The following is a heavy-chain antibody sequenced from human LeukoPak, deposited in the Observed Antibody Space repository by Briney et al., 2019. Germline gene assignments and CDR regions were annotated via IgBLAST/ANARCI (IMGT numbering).Heavy chain of an antibody. D-gene: IGHD3-22*01. V-gene: IGHV4-34*01. CDR3: ARLGGYYDSTPGDY. J-gene: IGHJ4*02. CDR2: INHSGST. CDR1: GGSFSGYY. Sequence: AETLSLTCAVYGGSFSGYYWSWIRQPPGKGLEWIGEINHSGSTNYNPSLKSRVTISVDTSKNQFSLKLSSVTAADTAVYYCARLGGYYDSTPGDYWGQGTLVTVSS.